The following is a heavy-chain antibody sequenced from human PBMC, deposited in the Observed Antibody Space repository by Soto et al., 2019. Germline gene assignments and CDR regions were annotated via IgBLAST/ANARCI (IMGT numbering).Heavy chain of an antibody. CDR3: AKDRRVVAVAAPFDY. D-gene: IGHD6-19*01. CDR1: GLTFSSYG. V-gene: IGHV3-30*18. Sequence: QVQLVESGGGVVQPGRSLRLSCAASGLTFSSYGMHWVRQAPGKGLEWVAVISYDGSNKYYADSVKGRFNISRDNSKNTLYLQMNSLRAEDTAVYYCAKDRRVVAVAAPFDYWGQGNLVTVSS. J-gene: IGHJ4*02. CDR2: ISYDGSNK.